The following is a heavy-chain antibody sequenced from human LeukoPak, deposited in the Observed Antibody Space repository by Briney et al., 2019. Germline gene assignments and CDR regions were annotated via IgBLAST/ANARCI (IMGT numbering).Heavy chain of an antibody. D-gene: IGHD6-6*01. V-gene: IGHV4-38-2*01. CDR3: ARAARSLSGHWFDP. CDR2: LYHSDSA. Sequence: SETLSLTCAVSGYSISNGYYWVWIRQPPGRGLEWIGSLYHSDSAYYNTSLRSRVSMSVDTSKNQFSLKLSSVTAADTAVYYCARAARSLSGHWFDPWGQGTLVTVSS. J-gene: IGHJ5*02. CDR1: GYSISNGYY.